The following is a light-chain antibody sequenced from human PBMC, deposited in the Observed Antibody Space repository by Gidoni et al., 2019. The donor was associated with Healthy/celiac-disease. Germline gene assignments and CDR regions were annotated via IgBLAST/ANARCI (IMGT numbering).Light chain of an antibody. CDR1: QSISSW. J-gene: IGKJ2*01. Sequence: DIQMTQSPSTLSASVGDRVTITGGASQSISSWLAWYPQKPGKAPKLLIYKAYSLERGVPPRFSGSGSGTEFPLPISRLQPDVFATYYCQQHNRYSTFGQGTKLEIK. CDR2: KAY. CDR3: QQHNRYST. V-gene: IGKV1-5*03.